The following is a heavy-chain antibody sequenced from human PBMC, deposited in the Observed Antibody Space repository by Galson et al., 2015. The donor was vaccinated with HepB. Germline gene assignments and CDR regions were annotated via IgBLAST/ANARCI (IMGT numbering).Heavy chain of an antibody. V-gene: IGHV3-30*18. J-gene: IGHJ6*02. CDR1: GFTFSNYG. D-gene: IGHD3-10*01. CDR3: AKDRRGSYFYYVMDV. Sequence: SLRLSCAASGFTFSNYGMHWVRQAPGKGLEWVAVVSYDGSNKFYADSVKGRFTISRDNSKNTLYLQINSLRAEDTAVYNCAKDRRGSYFYYVMDVWGQGTTVTVSS. CDR2: VSYDGSNK.